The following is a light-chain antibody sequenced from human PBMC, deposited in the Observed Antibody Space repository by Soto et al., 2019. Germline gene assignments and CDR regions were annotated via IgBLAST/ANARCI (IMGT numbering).Light chain of an antibody. J-gene: IGKJ1*01. Sequence: EIVLTQSPGTLSLSPGERATLSCRASQSVSSRFLAWYQQKPGQAPKVLIYGASTRATGIPDSFSGSGSGTDFTLTISRLEPEDFAVYYCQQYESSRTFGQGTKVEMK. V-gene: IGKV3-20*01. CDR2: GAS. CDR1: QSVSSRF. CDR3: QQYESSRT.